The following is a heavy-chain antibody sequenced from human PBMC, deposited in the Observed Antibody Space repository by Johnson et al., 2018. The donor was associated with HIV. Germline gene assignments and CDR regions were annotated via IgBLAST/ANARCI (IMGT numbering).Heavy chain of an antibody. J-gene: IGHJ3*02. CDR2: IGIAGDT. V-gene: IGHV3-13*01. D-gene: IGHD6-19*01. Sequence: VQLVESGGGLVQPGGSLRLSCAASGFTFSMYDIHWVRQTTGKGLEWVSGIGIAGDTYYADSVKGRFTISRDNSKNTLYVQMNSLKSEDTAVYYCARGEGSGWHLAGAFDIWGQGTMVTVSS. CDR3: ARGEGSGWHLAGAFDI. CDR1: GFTFSMYD.